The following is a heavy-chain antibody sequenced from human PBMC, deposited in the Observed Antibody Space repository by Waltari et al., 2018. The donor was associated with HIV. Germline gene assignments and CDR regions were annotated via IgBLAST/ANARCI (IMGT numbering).Heavy chain of an antibody. J-gene: IGHJ5*02. D-gene: IGHD2-2*01. V-gene: IGHV4-39*01. CDR3: ARQLDIVVVPAAIDP. CDR2: IYYSGST. CDR1: GGSISSSSYY. Sequence: QLQLQESGPGLVKPSETLSLTCTVSGGSISSSSYYWGWIRQPPGKGLEWIGSIYYSGSTYYNPSLKSRVTISVDTSKNQFSLKLSSVTAADTAVYYCARQLDIVVVPAAIDPWGQGTLVTVSS.